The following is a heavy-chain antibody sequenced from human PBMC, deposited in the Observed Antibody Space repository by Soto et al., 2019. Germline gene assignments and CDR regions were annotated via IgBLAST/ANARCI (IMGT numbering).Heavy chain of an antibody. CDR3: EKGYDLWTGGASY. J-gene: IGHJ4*02. CDR1: GFTFSSYA. V-gene: IGHV3-23*01. Sequence: PGGSLRLSCAASGFTFSSYAMSWVRQAPGKGLEWVSAISGSGGSTYYAESVKGRFTISIENSKNTLYLQMNSLRGEDTAVYYCEKGYDLWTGGASYWGQGALVTVSS. CDR2: ISGSGGST. D-gene: IGHD3-3*01.